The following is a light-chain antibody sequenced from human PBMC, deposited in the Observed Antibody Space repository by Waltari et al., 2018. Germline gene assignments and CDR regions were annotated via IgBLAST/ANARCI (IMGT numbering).Light chain of an antibody. CDR1: SPNIGSNT. J-gene: IGLJ1*01. V-gene: IGLV1-44*01. CDR2: TNN. Sequence: QSVLTQPPSASGTPVQRVTISCSGSSPNIGSNTVNWYQQLPGTAPKLLIYTNNQRPSGVPDRFAGSKSGTSASLAISGLQSEDEADYYCAAWDDSLNGLYVFGTGTKVTVL. CDR3: AAWDDSLNGLYV.